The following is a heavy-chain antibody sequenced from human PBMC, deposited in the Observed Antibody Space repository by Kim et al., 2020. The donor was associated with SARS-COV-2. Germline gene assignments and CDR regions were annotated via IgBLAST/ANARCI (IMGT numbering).Heavy chain of an antibody. V-gene: IGHV1-18*04. J-gene: IGHJ4*02. D-gene: IGHD2-2*01. CDR1: GYTFTSYG. CDR2: ISAYNGNT. Sequence: ASVKVSCKASGYTFTSYGISWVRQAPGQGLEWMGWISAYNGNTNYAQKLQGRVTMTTDTSTSTAYMELRSLRSDDTAVYYCARDRPDIVVVPAVDYGFDYWGQGTLVTVSS. CDR3: ARDRPDIVVVPAVDYGFDY.